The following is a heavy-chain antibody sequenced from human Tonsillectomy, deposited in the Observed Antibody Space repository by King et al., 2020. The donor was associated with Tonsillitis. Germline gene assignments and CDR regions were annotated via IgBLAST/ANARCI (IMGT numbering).Heavy chain of an antibody. D-gene: IGHD2-21*01. CDR1: GYTFTSYG. CDR3: ARDVWWGRGPKGNVDN. Sequence: VQLVESGANVKKPGASVKVSCKASGYTFTSYGISWVRQAPGQGLEWMGWISAYNGDTNYAQKLQGRVTVTTDTSTSTAYMELRSLRSDDTAVYYFARDVWWGRGPKGNVDNWGQGTLVSVSS. J-gene: IGHJ4*02. CDR2: ISAYNGDT. V-gene: IGHV1-18*04.